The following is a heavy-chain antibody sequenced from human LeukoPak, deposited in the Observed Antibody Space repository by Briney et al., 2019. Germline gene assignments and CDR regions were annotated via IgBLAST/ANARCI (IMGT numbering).Heavy chain of an antibody. V-gene: IGHV1-2*02. CDR3: ARAGSSSWSYYFDY. CDR2: INPHNGDT. J-gene: IGHJ4*02. D-gene: IGHD6-13*01. Sequence: GASVKVSCKASGYTFTGYYIHWLRQAPGQRPEWMGWINPHNGDTNYRQTFQGRVTMTSDTSISTAYMELNRLTSDDTAVYYCARAGSSSWSYYFDYWGQGTLVTVSS. CDR1: GYTFTGYY.